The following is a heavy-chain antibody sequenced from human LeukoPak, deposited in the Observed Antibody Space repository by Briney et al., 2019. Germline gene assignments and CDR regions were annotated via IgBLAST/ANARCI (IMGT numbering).Heavy chain of an antibody. CDR3: ARPTLYCSGGSCSDY. CDR1: GFTFSSYS. CDR2: ISSSSSYI. V-gene: IGHV3-21*01. J-gene: IGHJ4*02. D-gene: IGHD2-15*01. Sequence: PGGSLRLSCAASGFTFSSYSMNWVRQAPGKGLEWVSSISSSSSYIYYADSVKGRFTISRDNAKNSLYLQMNSLRAEDTAVYYRARPTLYCSGGSCSDYWGQGTLVTVSS.